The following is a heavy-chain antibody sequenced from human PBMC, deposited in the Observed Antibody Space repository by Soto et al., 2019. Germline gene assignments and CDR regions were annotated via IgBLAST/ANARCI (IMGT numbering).Heavy chain of an antibody. Sequence: ASVKVSCKASGYTFTSYDINWVRQATGQGLEWMGWMNPNSGNTGYAQKFQGRVTMTRNTSISTAYMELSSLRSEDTAVYYCATESSGWYANDYWGQGTLVTVSS. D-gene: IGHD6-19*01. CDR3: ATESSGWYANDY. J-gene: IGHJ4*02. CDR2: MNPNSGNT. CDR1: GYTFTSYD. V-gene: IGHV1-8*01.